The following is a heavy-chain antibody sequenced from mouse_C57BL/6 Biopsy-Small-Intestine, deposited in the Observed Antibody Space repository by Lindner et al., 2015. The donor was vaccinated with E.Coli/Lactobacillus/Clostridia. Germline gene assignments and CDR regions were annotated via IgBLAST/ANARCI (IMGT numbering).Heavy chain of an antibody. CDR1: GYSFSSYT. CDR2: INPSSGYT. D-gene: IGHD3-3*01. CDR3: APRAWFAY. V-gene: IGHV1-4*01. J-gene: IGHJ3*01. Sequence: VQLQESGAELARPGASVKLSCKASGYSFSSYTMHWVKQRPGQGLEWIGYINPSSGYTKYNQKFKDKATLTADKSSSTAYMQLSSLTSEDSAVYYCAPRAWFAYWGQGTLVTVSA.